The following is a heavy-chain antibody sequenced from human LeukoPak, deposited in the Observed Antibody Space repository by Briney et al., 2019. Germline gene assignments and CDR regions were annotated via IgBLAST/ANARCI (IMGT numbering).Heavy chain of an antibody. D-gene: IGHD2-8*01. J-gene: IGHJ4*02. Sequence: PGGSLRLSCAASGFTFSGYAMSWVRQAPGKGLEWVSTISGSGGSTYFADSVKGRFTISRDYSKNTLYLQMNSLRAEDTAVYYCAKRGPYCTNGVCFYYFDYWGQGTLVTVSS. CDR2: ISGSGGST. CDR1: GFTFSGYA. V-gene: IGHV3-23*01. CDR3: AKRGPYCTNGVCFYYFDY.